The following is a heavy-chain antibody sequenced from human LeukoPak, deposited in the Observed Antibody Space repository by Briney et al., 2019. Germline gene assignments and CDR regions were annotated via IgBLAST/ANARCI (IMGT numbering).Heavy chain of an antibody. CDR1: GFTFSSYA. Sequence: PGGSLRLSCAASGFTFSSYAMSWVRQAPGKGLEWVSAISGSGGSTYYADSVKGRFTISRDNSKNTLYLQMNSLRAEDTAVYYCARQHYSSSWYGRDHPEVYYFDYWGQGTLVTVSS. CDR2: ISGSGGST. D-gene: IGHD6-13*01. V-gene: IGHV3-23*01. CDR3: ARQHYSSSWYGRDHPEVYYFDY. J-gene: IGHJ4*02.